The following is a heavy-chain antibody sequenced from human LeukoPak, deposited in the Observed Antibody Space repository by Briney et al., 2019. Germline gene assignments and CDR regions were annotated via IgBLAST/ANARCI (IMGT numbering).Heavy chain of an antibody. CDR1: GGSISSYY. CDR3: ARGRCSSTSCHYYYYYGMDV. D-gene: IGHD2-2*01. CDR2: IYHSGST. V-gene: IGHV4-59*12. J-gene: IGHJ6*02. Sequence: PSETLSLTCTVSGGSISSYYWSWLRQPPGKGLEWIGYIYHSGSTYYNPSLKSRVTISVDRSKNQFSLKLSSVTAADTAVYYCARGRCSSTSCHYYYYYGMDVWGQGTTVTVSS.